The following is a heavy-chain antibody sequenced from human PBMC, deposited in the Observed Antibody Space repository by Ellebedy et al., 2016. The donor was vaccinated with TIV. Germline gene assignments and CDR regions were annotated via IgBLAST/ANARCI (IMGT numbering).Heavy chain of an antibody. V-gene: IGHV3-33*01. CDR2: IWYDGSNK. D-gene: IGHD6-6*01. CDR1: GFTFSSYG. J-gene: IGHJ4*02. Sequence: PGGSLRLSCAASGFTFSSYGMHWVRQAPGKGLEWVAVIWYDGSNKYYADSVKGRFTISRDNSKNTLYLQMNSLRAEDTAVYYCARGLPRIAARSYHNFDYWGQGTLVTVSS. CDR3: ARGLPRIAARSYHNFDY.